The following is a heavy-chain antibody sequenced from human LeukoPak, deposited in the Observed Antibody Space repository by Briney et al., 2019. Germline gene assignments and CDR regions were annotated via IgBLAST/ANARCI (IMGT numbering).Heavy chain of an antibody. J-gene: IGHJ4*02. CDR3: ATWYYYDSSGYYSTDYYFDY. CDR1: GFTFSSYG. CDR2: IWYDGSNK. D-gene: IGHD3-22*01. V-gene: IGHV3-33*01. Sequence: GGSLRLSCAASGFTFSSYGMHWVRQAPGKGLEWVAVIWYDGSNKYYADSVKGRFTISRDNSKNTLYLQMNSLRAEDTAVYYCATWYYYDSSGYYSTDYYFDYWGQGTPVTVSS.